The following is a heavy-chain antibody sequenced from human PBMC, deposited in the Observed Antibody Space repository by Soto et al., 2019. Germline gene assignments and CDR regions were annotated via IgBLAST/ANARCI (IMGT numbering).Heavy chain of an antibody. CDR1: GGSIISSRYY. J-gene: IGHJ3*02. D-gene: IGHD5-12*01. V-gene: IGHV4-39*01. CDR2: IYYSGST. CDR3: ARYIVATIRPDAFDI. Sequence: QLQLQESGPGLVKPSETLSLTCTVSGGSIISSRYYWGWIRQPPGKGLEWIGSIYYSGSTYYNPSLKSRVTISVDTSKNQFSLKLSSVTAADTAVYYCARYIVATIRPDAFDIWGQGTMVTVSS.